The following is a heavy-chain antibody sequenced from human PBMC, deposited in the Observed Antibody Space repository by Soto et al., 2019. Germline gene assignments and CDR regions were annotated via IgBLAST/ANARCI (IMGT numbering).Heavy chain of an antibody. V-gene: IGHV4-39*01. J-gene: IGHJ4*01. CDR2: IYYSGST. CDR3: ASTPGWGNMIVVVTPDY. D-gene: IGHD3-22*01. Sequence: SETLSLTCTVSGGSISSSSYYWGWILQPPGKGLEWIGSIYYSGSTYYNPSLKSRVTISVDTSKNQFSLKLSSVTAADTAVYYCASTPGWGNMIVVVTPDYWGQGTLVTVSS. CDR1: GGSISSSSYY.